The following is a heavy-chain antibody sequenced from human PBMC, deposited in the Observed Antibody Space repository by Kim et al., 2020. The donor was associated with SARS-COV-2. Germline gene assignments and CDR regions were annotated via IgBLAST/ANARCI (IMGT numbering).Heavy chain of an antibody. D-gene: IGHD2-15*01. CDR1: GFTFSSYG. CDR2: IWYDAINK. Sequence: GGSLRLSCAASGFTFSSYGMHWVRQAPGKGLEWVAVIWYDAINKYYADSVKGRFTVSRDNSKNTVYLQMNSLRAEDTAVYYCAKDIERGDFDYWGQGTLVTVSS. J-gene: IGHJ4*02. CDR3: AKDIERGDFDY. V-gene: IGHV3-33*06.